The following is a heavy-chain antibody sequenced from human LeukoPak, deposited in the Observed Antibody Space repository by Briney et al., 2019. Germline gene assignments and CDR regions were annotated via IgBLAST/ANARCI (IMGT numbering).Heavy chain of an antibody. J-gene: IGHJ5*02. CDR2: IYYSGST. D-gene: IGHD2-15*01. V-gene: IGHV4-39*07. CDR3: ARGPGDCSGGSCYPRNWFDP. CDR1: GGSISSSSYY. Sequence: SETLSLTCTVSGGSISSSSYYWGWIRQPPGKGLEWIGSIYYSGSTYYNPSLKSRVTISVDTSKNQFSLKLSSVTAADTAVYYCARGPGDCSGGSCYPRNWFDPWGQGTLVTVSS.